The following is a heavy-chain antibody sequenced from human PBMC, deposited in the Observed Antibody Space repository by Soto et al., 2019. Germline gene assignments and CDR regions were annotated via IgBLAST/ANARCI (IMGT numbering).Heavy chain of an antibody. D-gene: IGHD4-17*01. CDR1: GYTFGYDA. V-gene: IGHV3-49*04. J-gene: IGHJ1*01. CDR2: IRSKAYGGTT. CDR3: TRDPWTVTTSAEYLQH. Sequence: RLSCTASGYTFGYDAMSWVRQAPGKGLEWVGFIRSKAYGGTTEYAASVKGRFTISRDDSKSIAYLQMNSLKTEDTAVYYCTRDPWTVTTSAEYLQHWGQGTLGTVSS.